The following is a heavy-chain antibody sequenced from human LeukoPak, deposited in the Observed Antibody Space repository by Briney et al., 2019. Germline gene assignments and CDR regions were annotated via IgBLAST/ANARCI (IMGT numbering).Heavy chain of an antibody. CDR1: DYSINSGYW. V-gene: IGHV4-38-2*02. Sequence: SETLSLTCTVSDYSINSGYWWGWIRQPPGKGLEWIGEINHSGSTNYNPSLKSRVTISVDTSKNQFSLKLSSVTAADTAVYYCARRRPYYFDYWGQGTLVTVSS. J-gene: IGHJ4*02. CDR2: INHSGST. CDR3: ARRRPYYFDY.